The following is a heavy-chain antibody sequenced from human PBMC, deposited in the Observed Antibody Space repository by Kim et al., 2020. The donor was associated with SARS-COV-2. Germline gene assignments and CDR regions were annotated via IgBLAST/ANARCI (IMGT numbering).Heavy chain of an antibody. CDR3: ARTVAGQNVDY. Sequence: YNDYAVSVKSRITINPDTSKNQFSLHLNSVTPEDTAVYYCARTVAGQNVDYWGQGTLVTVSS. J-gene: IGHJ4*02. CDR2: YN. D-gene: IGHD6-19*01. V-gene: IGHV6-1*01.